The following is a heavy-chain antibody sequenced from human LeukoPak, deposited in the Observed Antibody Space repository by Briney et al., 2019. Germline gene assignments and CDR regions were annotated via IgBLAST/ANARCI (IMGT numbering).Heavy chain of an antibody. CDR2: ISWNSGNI. Sequence: GRSLRLSCAASGFSFSSYWMHWVRQAPGKGLEWVSGISWNSGNIDYADSVKGRFTISRDNAKNSLYLQMNSLRAEDMALYYCAKASGSYYYYYIDVWGKGTTVTVSS. V-gene: IGHV3-9*03. CDR3: AKASGSYYYYYIDV. CDR1: GFSFSSYW. J-gene: IGHJ6*03. D-gene: IGHD3-10*01.